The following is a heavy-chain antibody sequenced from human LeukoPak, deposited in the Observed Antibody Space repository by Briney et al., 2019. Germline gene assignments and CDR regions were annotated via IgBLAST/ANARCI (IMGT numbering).Heavy chain of an antibody. CDR3: ARGDAYYYDSSGYYSFGY. V-gene: IGHV1-8*01. CDR1: GYTFTSYD. D-gene: IGHD3-22*01. Sequence: ASVKVSCTASGYTFTSYDINWVRQATGQGLEWMGWMNPNSGNTGYAQKFQGRVTMTRNTSISTAYMELSSLRSEDTAVYYCARGDAYYYDSSGYYSFGYWGQGTLVTVSS. J-gene: IGHJ4*02. CDR2: MNPNSGNT.